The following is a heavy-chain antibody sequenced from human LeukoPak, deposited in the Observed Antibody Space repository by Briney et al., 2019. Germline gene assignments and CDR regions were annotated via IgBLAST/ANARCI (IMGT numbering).Heavy chain of an antibody. D-gene: IGHD6-19*01. J-gene: IGHJ5*02. CDR1: GFTFSSNW. CDR3: ARDRITLAGVGGS. CDR2: IKQDGSEK. V-gene: IGHV3-7*05. Sequence: SGGSLRLSCAASGFTFSSNWMNWVRQAPGKGLEWVANIKQDGSEKYYVDSVKGRFTISRDNAKNSLYLQMNSLRAEDTAVYYCARDRITLAGVGGSWGQGTLVTVSS.